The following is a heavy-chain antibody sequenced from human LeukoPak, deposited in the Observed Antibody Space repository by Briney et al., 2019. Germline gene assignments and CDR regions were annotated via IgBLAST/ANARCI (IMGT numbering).Heavy chain of an antibody. J-gene: IGHJ6*02. Sequence: GGSLRLSCAASGFTVSSNYLAWVRRAPGKGLDGVSVIYSGGSTYYADSVKGRFTISRDNSKNTLYLQMNSLRAEDTAVYYCARDRAVYRYYYGMDVWGQGTTVTVSS. CDR1: GFTVSSNY. V-gene: IGHV3-66*02. CDR3: ARDRAVYRYYYGMDV. D-gene: IGHD1-14*01. CDR2: IYSGGST.